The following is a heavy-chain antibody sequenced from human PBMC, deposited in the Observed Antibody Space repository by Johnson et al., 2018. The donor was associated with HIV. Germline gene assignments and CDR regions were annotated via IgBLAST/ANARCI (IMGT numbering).Heavy chain of an antibody. V-gene: IGHV3-48*03. J-gene: IGHJ3*02. D-gene: IGHD2-15*01. CDR1: GFTFDDYA. Sequence: VQLLESGGGLVQPGRSLRLSCAASGFTFDDYAMHWVRQAPGKGLEWVSYISSSGSTIYYADSVKGRFTISRDNAKNSLYLQMNSLRAEDTAVYYCARDLVVAATFDIWGQGTMVTVSS. CDR3: ARDLVVAATFDI. CDR2: ISSSGSTI.